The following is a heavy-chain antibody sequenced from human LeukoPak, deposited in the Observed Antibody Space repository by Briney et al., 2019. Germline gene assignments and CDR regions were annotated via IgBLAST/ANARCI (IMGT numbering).Heavy chain of an antibody. D-gene: IGHD5-12*01. CDR3: ARSQPWLPFDY. V-gene: IGHV4-34*01. Sequence: PSETLSLTCAVYGGSFSGYYWGWIRQPPGKGLEWIGEINHSGSTNYNPSLKSRVTISVDTSKNQFSLKLSSVTAADTAVYYCARSQPWLPFDYWGQGTLVTVSS. CDR1: GGSFSGYY. J-gene: IGHJ4*02. CDR2: INHSGST.